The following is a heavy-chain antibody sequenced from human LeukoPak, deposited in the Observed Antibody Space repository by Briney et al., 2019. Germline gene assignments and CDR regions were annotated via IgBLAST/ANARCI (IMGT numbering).Heavy chain of an antibody. CDR2: IYYSGST. CDR1: GGSISSSSYY. V-gene: IGHV4-39*01. D-gene: IGHD5-12*01. J-gene: IGHJ4*02. Sequence: SETLSLTCTVPGGSISSSSYYWGWIRQPPGKGLEWIGSIYYSGSTYYNPSLKSRVTISVDTSKNQFSLKLSSVTAADTAVYYCARQTVATSPFDYWGQGTLVAVSS. CDR3: ARQTVATSPFDY.